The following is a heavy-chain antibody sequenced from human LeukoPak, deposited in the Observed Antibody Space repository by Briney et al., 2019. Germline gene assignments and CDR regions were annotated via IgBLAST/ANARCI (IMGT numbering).Heavy chain of an antibody. V-gene: IGHV3-23*01. CDR3: AKDQEIGYYYDSSGFDY. J-gene: IGHJ4*02. Sequence: PGGSLRLSCAASGLTFSSYGMSWVRQAPGKGLEWVSAISGSGGSTYYADSVKGRFTISRDNSKNTLYLQMNSLRAEDTAVYYCAKDQEIGYYYDSSGFDYWGQGTLVTVSS. CDR2: ISGSGGST. CDR1: GLTFSSYG. D-gene: IGHD3-22*01.